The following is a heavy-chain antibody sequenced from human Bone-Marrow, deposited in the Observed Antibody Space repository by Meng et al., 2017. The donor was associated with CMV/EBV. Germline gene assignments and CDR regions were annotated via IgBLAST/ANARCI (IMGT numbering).Heavy chain of an antibody. D-gene: IGHD5-18*01. V-gene: IGHV1-3*01. J-gene: IGHJ4*02. Sequence: YTFTSYAMHWVRQAPGQRLEWMGWINAGNGNTKYSQKFQGRVTITRDTSASTAYMELSSLRSEDTAVYYCARVRDLSPSAMVTAPFDYWGQGTLVTVSS. CDR1: YTFTSYA. CDR2: INAGNGNT. CDR3: ARVRDLSPSAMVTAPFDY.